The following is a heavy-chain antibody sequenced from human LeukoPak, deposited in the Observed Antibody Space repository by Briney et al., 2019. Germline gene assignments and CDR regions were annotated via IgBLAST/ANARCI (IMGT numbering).Heavy chain of an antibody. V-gene: IGHV4-39*07. J-gene: IGHJ3*02. CDR2: IYYSGST. CDR1: GGSISSSSYY. D-gene: IGHD1-26*01. CDR3: ASAPPHYPDAFDI. Sequence: SETLSLTCTVSGGSISSSSYYWGWIRQPPGKGLEWIGSIYYSGSTYYNPSLKSRVTTSVDTSKNQFSLKLSSVTAADTAVYYCASAPPHYPDAFDIWGQGTMVTVSS.